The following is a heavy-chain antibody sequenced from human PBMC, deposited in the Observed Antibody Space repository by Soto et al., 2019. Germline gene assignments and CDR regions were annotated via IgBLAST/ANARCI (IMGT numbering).Heavy chain of an antibody. CDR2: IYYSGST. V-gene: IGHV4-31*03. Sequence: SETLSLTCTVSGGSISRGGYYWSWIRQHPGKGLEWIGYIYYSGSTYYNPSLKSRVTISVDTSKNQFSLKLSSVTAADTAVYYCARAKRAAHCSSTSCYYSYGMDVWGQGTTVTVS. CDR3: ARAKRAAHCSSTSCYYSYGMDV. CDR1: GGSISRGGYY. J-gene: IGHJ6*02. D-gene: IGHD2-2*01.